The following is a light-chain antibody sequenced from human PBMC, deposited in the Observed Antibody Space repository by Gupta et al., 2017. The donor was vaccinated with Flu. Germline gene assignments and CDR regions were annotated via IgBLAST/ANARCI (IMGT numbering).Light chain of an antibody. J-gene: IGKJ3*01. Sequence: DIVMTQSPLCLPVTPGEPASISCRSSQSLLHSNGYNYLDWYLQKPGQSPQLLIYWGSKRAYGVPDRFSGSGSGXDFTLKXSRVEAEDVGVYYCMQDLQTATFGXGTKVDIK. CDR1: QSLLHSNGYNY. V-gene: IGKV2-28*01. CDR3: MQDLQTAT. CDR2: WGS.